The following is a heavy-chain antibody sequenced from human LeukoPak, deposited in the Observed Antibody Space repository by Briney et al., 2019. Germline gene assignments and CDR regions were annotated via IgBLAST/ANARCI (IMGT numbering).Heavy chain of an antibody. CDR2: IKQDGSEK. V-gene: IGHV3-7*03. J-gene: IGHJ4*02. D-gene: IGHD3-9*01. Sequence: GGSLRLSCAASGFTFSSYRMNWVRQAPGKGLEWVANIKQDGSEKYYVDSVKGRFTISRDNSKNSLYLQMNSLRGEDTAVYYCARDDSYILTGYDYWGQGTLVTVSS. CDR3: ARDDSYILTGYDY. CDR1: GFTFSSYR.